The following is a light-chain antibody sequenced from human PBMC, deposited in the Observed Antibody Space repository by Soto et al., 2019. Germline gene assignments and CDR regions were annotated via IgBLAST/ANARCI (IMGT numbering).Light chain of an antibody. CDR1: SSDVGGYNY. CDR2: EVS. V-gene: IGLV2-14*01. CDR3: SSYTSSSTVV. J-gene: IGLJ2*01. Sequence: QSALTQPASVSGSPGQSITISCTGTSSDVGGYNYVSWYQQLPGKAPKHMIYEVSNRPSGISNRFSGSKSGNTASLTISGLQAEDEADYYCSSYTSSSTVVFGGGTKLTVL.